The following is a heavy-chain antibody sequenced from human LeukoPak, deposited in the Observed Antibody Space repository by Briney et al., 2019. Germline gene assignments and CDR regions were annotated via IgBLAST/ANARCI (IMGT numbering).Heavy chain of an antibody. J-gene: IGHJ4*02. V-gene: IGHV3-30-3*01. CDR1: GFTVGPYY. CDR3: VRIPDIVGATYFDY. Sequence: GGSLRLSCVDSGFTVGPYYLSWVRQAPGKGLEWVAVISYDGSNKYYADSVKGRFTISRDNSKNTLYLQMNSLRAEDTAVYYCVRIPDIVGATYFDYWGQGTLVTVSS. CDR2: ISYDGSNK. D-gene: IGHD1-26*01.